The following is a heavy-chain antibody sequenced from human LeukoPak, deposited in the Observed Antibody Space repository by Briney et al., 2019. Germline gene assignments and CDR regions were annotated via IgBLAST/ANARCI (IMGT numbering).Heavy chain of an antibody. V-gene: IGHV4-39*07. CDR1: GGSISSSSYY. D-gene: IGHD5-24*01. CDR3: ARRKGRDGSDY. Sequence: SETLSLTCTVSGGSISSSSYYWSWIRQPPGKGLEWIGSIYYSGSTNYNPSLKSRVTISVDTSKNQFSLKLSSVTAADTAVYYCARRKGRDGSDYWGQGTLVTVSS. CDR2: IYYSGST. J-gene: IGHJ4*02.